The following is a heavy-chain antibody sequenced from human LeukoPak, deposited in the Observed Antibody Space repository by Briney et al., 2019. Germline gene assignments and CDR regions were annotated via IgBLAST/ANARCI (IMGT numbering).Heavy chain of an antibody. D-gene: IGHD3-22*01. J-gene: IGHJ4*02. V-gene: IGHV1-8*01. CDR2: MNPNSGNT. Sequence: ASVKVSCKASGYTFTSYDINWVRQATGQGLEWMGWMNPNSGNTGYAQKFQGRVTMTRNTSISTAYMALSSLRSEDTAVYYCARASGGDTMIVVVTNYDYWGQGTLVTVSS. CDR3: ARASGGDTMIVVVTNYDY. CDR1: GYTFTSYD.